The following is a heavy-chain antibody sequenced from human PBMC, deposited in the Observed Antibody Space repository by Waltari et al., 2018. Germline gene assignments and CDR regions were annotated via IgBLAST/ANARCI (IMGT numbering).Heavy chain of an antibody. CDR1: GLAFGQHW. Sequence: EVQLVESGGGLVQPGGPLRLSCEASGLAFGQHWVGWVRQAPGKGLEWVAKIKQDGSETFYVESVKGRFTISRDNAKNLLYLQMNSLRVEDTAVYFCAMTGRLGTGLPWDWGQGTLVTVSS. D-gene: IGHD3-9*01. CDR3: AMTGRLGTGLPWD. J-gene: IGHJ4*02. CDR2: IKQDGSET. V-gene: IGHV3-7*01.